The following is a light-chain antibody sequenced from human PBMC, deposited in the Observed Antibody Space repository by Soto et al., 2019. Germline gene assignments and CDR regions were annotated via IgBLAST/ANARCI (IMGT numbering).Light chain of an antibody. CDR2: DVS. V-gene: IGLV2-11*01. Sequence: QSVLTQPRSVFGSPGQSVNISCPGNSSDVGGYNYVSWYQQHPGKAPKLMIYDVSKRPSGVPDRFSGPKSGNTASLTISGLQAEDEADYYCCSYAGSYTSYVFGTGTKVTVL. CDR1: SSDVGGYNY. CDR3: CSYAGSYTSYV. J-gene: IGLJ1*01.